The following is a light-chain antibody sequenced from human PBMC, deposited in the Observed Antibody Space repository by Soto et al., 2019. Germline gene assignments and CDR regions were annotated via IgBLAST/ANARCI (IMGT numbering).Light chain of an antibody. V-gene: IGKV3-20*01. Sequence: EIVLTQSPGTLSLSPGERATLSCRASQSVSSSYLAWYQQKPGPAPRLLIYGASSTATGIPDRFSGSGSGTYFTLTISRLEPEDFAVYYWQQYGSSHTFGQGTKLEIK. CDR2: GAS. J-gene: IGKJ2*01. CDR3: QQYGSSHT. CDR1: QSVSSSY.